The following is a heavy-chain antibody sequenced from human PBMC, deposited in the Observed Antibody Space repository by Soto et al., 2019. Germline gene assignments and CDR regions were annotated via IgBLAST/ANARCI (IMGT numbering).Heavy chain of an antibody. CDR3: ARDPYCGGDSCYPAEFGAFDI. CDR1: GITFSTCW. CDR2: IKDDGGVE. V-gene: IGHV3-7*01. Sequence: GGSLRLSCAASGITFSTCWMSWVRQAPGKGLEWVANIKDDGGVEYYVGSVRGRFTISRDNAKNSLFLQMNSLGAEDTAVYYCARDPYCGGDSCYPAEFGAFDIWGQGTMVTVSS. D-gene: IGHD2-21*01. J-gene: IGHJ3*02.